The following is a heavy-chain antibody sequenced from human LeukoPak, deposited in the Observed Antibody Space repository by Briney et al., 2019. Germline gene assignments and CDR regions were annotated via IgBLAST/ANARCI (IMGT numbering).Heavy chain of an antibody. CDR3: ARAIASSGSRLFDY. V-gene: IGHV4-30-4*01. D-gene: IGHD3-10*01. CDR2: IYYSGST. CDR1: GGSISSGDYY. Sequence: SETLSLTCTVSGGSISSGDYYWSWIRQPPGKGLEWIGYIYYSGSTYYNPSLKSRVTISLVTSKNQFSLRLTSVTAADTAVYYCARAIASSGSRLFDYWGQGTLVTVSS. J-gene: IGHJ4*02.